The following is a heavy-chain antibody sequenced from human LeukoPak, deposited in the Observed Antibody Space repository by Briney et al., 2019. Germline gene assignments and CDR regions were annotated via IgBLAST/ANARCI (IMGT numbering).Heavy chain of an antibody. CDR2: IHYSGST. J-gene: IGHJ4*02. Sequence: PSETLSLTCTVSGGSVSSGSYYWSWIRQPPGKGLEWIGYIHYSGSTNHNTSLKSRVTILVDTSKNQFSLKLTSVTAADTAVYSCASSDYYDSSGYSFDYWGQGTLVIVSS. V-gene: IGHV4-61*01. CDR3: ASSDYYDSSGYSFDY. CDR1: GGSVSSGSYY. D-gene: IGHD3-22*01.